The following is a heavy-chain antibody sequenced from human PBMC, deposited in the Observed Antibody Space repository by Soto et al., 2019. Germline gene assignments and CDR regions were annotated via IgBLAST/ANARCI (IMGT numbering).Heavy chain of an antibody. J-gene: IGHJ6*02. CDR3: ARDSSSWEYYYYGLDV. CDR1: GDSVSSNSAG. D-gene: IGHD6-13*01. Sequence: QVQLQQSGPGLVKPSQTLSLTCAISGDSVSSNSAGWNWSRQSPSRGLEWLGRTYYRSKWYNDYAVPVKSRITINGDTSKNQISLQVNSVTPEDTAVYYCARDSSSWEYYYYGLDVWGQGTTVTVSS. CDR2: TYYRSKWYN. V-gene: IGHV6-1*01.